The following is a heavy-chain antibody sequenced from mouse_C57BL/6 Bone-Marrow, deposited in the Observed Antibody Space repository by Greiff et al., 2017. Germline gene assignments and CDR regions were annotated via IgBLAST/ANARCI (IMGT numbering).Heavy chain of an antibody. V-gene: IGHV1-7*01. D-gene: IGHD1-1*01. J-gene: IGHJ2*01. CDR3: AVITTVLKGY. CDR1: GYTFTSYW. CDR2: INPSSGYT. Sequence: VQLQQSGAELAKPGASVKLSCKASGYTFTSYWMHWVKQRPGQGLEWIGYINPSSGYTKYNQKFKGKATLTADKSSSTAYMPLSSLTYEDSAVYYGAVITTVLKGYWGQGTTLTVAS.